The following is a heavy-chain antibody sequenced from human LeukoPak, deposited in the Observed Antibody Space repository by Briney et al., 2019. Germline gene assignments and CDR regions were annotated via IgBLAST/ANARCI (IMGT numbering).Heavy chain of an antibody. CDR1: GGTFSSYA. D-gene: IGHD6-19*01. Sequence: ASVKVSCKASGGTFSSYAISWVRQAPGQGLEWMGGIIPIFGTANYAQKFQGRVTITADESTSTAYMELSSLRSEDTAVYYCARDGGSGWHYYYGMDVWGRGTTVTVSS. V-gene: IGHV1-69*01. CDR2: IIPIFGTA. J-gene: IGHJ6*02. CDR3: ARDGGSGWHYYYGMDV.